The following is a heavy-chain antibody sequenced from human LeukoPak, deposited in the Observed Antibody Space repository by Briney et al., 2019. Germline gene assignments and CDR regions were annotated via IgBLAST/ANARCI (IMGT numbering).Heavy chain of an antibody. D-gene: IGHD4/OR15-4a*01. CDR1: WYRFNSYW. Sequence: GEALEISLKGSWYRFNSYWIGRGRPRPGKGPGWMGIIYPRDSDTRYSPSFQGQVPISADKSISTAYLQWSSLKASDTAMYYCARSTYGGYFDYWGQGTLVTVSS. CDR3: ARSTYGGYFDY. J-gene: IGHJ4*02. V-gene: IGHV5-51*01. CDR2: IYPRDSDT.